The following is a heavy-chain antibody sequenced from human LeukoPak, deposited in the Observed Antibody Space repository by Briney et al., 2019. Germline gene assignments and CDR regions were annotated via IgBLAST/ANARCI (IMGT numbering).Heavy chain of an antibody. CDR2: INHSGST. V-gene: IGHV4-34*01. D-gene: IGHD3-16*02. CDR1: GGSFSGYY. Sequence: PSETLSLTCAVYGGSFSGYYWSWIRQPPGKGLEWIEEINHSGSTNYNPSLKSRVTISVDTSKNQFSLKLSSVTAADTAVYYCARGGLGNDYIWGSYRYTPYDYWGQGTLVTVSS. CDR3: ARGGLGNDYIWGSYRYTPYDY. J-gene: IGHJ4*02.